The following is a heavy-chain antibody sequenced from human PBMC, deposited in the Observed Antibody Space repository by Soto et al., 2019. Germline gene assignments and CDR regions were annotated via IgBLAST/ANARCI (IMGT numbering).Heavy chain of an antibody. Sequence: SETLSLTCIVSVGPITSYHWSLIRQFPGRGLEWISYTSYTGNTAYNPSLQSRVTMSVDTSKNQFSLKLTSVTAADTAVYFCARHHWTPVGGSGSYYFFADWGQGALVTVSS. CDR2: TSYTGNT. V-gene: IGHV4-59*08. J-gene: IGHJ4*02. CDR1: VGPITSYH. D-gene: IGHD3-10*01. CDR3: ARHHWTPVGGSGSYYFFAD.